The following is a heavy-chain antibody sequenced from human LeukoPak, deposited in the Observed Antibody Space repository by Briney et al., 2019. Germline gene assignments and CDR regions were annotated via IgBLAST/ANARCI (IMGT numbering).Heavy chain of an antibody. Sequence: GGSLRLSCAASGFTFSSYAMSWVRQAPGKGLEWVGFIRSKAYGGTTEYAASVKGRFTISRDDSKSIAYLQMNSLKTEDTAVYYCTSIPITIFGVIDYWGQGTLVTVSS. CDR1: GFTFSSYA. CDR2: IRSKAYGGTT. V-gene: IGHV3-49*04. J-gene: IGHJ4*02. D-gene: IGHD3-3*01. CDR3: TSIPITIFGVIDY.